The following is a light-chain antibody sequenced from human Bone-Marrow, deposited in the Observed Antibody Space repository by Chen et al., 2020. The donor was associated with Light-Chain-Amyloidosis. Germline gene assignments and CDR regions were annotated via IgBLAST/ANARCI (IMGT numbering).Light chain of an antibody. CDR1: DLPTKY. Sequence: SYELTQPPSVSVSPGQTARITCSGDDLPTKYAYWYQQKPGQAPVLGIHRDTERPSGISERFSGSSSGTTATLTISGVQAEDEADYHCQSADSSGTYEVIFGGETKLTGL. V-gene: IGLV3-25*03. J-gene: IGLJ2*01. CDR3: QSADSSGTYEVI. CDR2: RDT.